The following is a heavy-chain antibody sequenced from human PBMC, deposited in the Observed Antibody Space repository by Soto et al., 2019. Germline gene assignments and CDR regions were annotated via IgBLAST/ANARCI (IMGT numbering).Heavy chain of an antibody. Sequence: PGGSLRLSCAASGFTFSGSAMHWVRQASGKGLEWVGRIRSKANSYATAYTESVKGRFTISRDDSKNTEYLQINSLKTEDTAVYYCTSGRDGYNYGPVDPWGQGT. CDR3: TSGRDGYNYGPVDP. CDR1: GFTFSGSA. J-gene: IGHJ5*02. D-gene: IGHD5-12*01. CDR2: IRSKANSYAT. V-gene: IGHV3-73*01.